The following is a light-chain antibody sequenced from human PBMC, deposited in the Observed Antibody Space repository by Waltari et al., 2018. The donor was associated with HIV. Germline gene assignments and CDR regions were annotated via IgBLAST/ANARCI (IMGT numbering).Light chain of an antibody. CDR2: GAS. V-gene: IGKV3-15*01. Sequence: MMQSPDTLPVSPGEGVTLTCRASQSVRTNVAWYQQRPGQAPRLLIYGASNRAGGFPGRFTGGGSGTEFTLTISSLQSEDFAVYFCHQYKDWPYTFGQGTKLDIK. CDR3: HQYKDWPYT. J-gene: IGKJ2*01. CDR1: QSVRTN.